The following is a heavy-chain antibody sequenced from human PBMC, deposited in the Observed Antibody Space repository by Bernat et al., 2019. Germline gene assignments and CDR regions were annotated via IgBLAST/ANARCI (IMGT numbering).Heavy chain of an antibody. CDR3: EKGSGSGSFTELDY. D-gene: IGHD3-10*01. J-gene: IGHJ4*02. Sequence: EVQLLESGGDLVQPGGSQRLSCAASGFTFSNYAMSWVRQAPGKGLEWVSGIRGSGDRTYYADSVKGRFTISRDNSKSMLYLQMNSLRDEDTAVYYCEKGSGSGSFTELDYWGRGTLVTVSS. CDR1: GFTFSNYA. CDR2: IRGSGDRT. V-gene: IGHV3-23*01.